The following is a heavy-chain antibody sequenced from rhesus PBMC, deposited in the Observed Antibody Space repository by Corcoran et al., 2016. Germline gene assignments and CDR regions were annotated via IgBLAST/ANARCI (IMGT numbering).Heavy chain of an antibody. CDR3: ARVGVITPFY. D-gene: IGHD3-28*01. CDR2: ISGRGGHT. V-gene: IGHV4-173*01. CDR1: GGSISSNY. Sequence: QLQLQESGPGLVKPSETLSLTCAVSGGSISSNYWSWIRQPPGKGLEWIGRISGRGGHTDYNPSLKSRVTISADTSKNQFSLNLRSVTAADTAVYYCARVGVITPFYWGQGVLVTVSS. J-gene: IGHJ4*01.